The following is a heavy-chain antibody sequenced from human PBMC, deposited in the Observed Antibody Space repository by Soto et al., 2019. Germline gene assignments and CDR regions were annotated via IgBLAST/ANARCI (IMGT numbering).Heavy chain of an antibody. Sequence: GGSLRLSCAASGFTFSSYAMSWVRQAPGKGLEWVSAISGSGGSTYYADSVKGRFTISRDNSKNTLYLQMNSLRAEDTAVYYCAKDITAMTTVTTAAADYWGQGTLVTVSS. D-gene: IGHD4-17*01. J-gene: IGHJ4*02. CDR2: ISGSGGST. CDR3: AKDITAMTTVTTAAADY. V-gene: IGHV3-23*01. CDR1: GFTFSSYA.